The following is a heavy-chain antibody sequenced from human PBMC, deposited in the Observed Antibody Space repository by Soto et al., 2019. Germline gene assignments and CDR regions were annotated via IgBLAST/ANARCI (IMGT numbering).Heavy chain of an antibody. Sequence: QVQLVESGGGVVQPGRSLRLSCATSGFTFSNYGLHWVRQAPGKGLEWVAVISYDGNNKYYADSVKGRFTISRHNSKNTLSLQMNSLRAEDTAVYYCAKIAAAGKNYWGQVTLVTVSS. CDR2: ISYDGNNK. J-gene: IGHJ4*02. CDR1: GFTFSNYG. D-gene: IGHD6-13*01. V-gene: IGHV3-30*18. CDR3: AKIAAAGKNY.